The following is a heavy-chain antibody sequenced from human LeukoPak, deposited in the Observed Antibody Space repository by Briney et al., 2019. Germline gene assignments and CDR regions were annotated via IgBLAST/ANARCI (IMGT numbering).Heavy chain of an antibody. Sequence: SVKVSCKASGGTFSSYAISWVRQAPGQGLEWMGMIIPILGIANYAQKFQGRVTITADKSTSTAYMELSSLRSEDTAVYYCASPRDYDFWSARRASFDYWGQGTLVTVSS. CDR1: GGTFSSYA. D-gene: IGHD3-3*01. V-gene: IGHV1-69*04. CDR3: ASPRDYDFWSARRASFDY. CDR2: IIPILGIA. J-gene: IGHJ4*02.